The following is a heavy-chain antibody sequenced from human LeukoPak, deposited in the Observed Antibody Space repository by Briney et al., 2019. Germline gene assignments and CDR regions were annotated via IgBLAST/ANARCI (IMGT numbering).Heavy chain of an antibody. CDR2: ISGSGGST. D-gene: IGHD3-10*01. V-gene: IGHV3-23*01. J-gene: IGHJ4*02. CDR1: GFTFSSYG. CDR3: VRGSIWSPDK. Sequence: GGSLRLSCAASGFTFSSYGMSWVRQAPGKGLEWVSAISGSGGSTYYADSVKGRFTISRDNTKKALYLQMNSLTADDTAVYYCVRGSIWSPDKWGQGTLVTVSS.